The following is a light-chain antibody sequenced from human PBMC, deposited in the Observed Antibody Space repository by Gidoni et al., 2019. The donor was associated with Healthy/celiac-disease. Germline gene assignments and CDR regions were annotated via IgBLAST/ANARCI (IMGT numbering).Light chain of an antibody. CDR2: SNN. J-gene: IGLJ3*02. Sequence: PGQRVTISCSGSSSNIGSNTVNWYQQLPGTAPKLLIYSNNQRPSGVPDRFSGSKSGTSASLAISGLQSEDEADYYCAAWDDSLNGSWVFGGGTKLTVL. CDR1: SSNIGSNT. V-gene: IGLV1-44*01. CDR3: AAWDDSLNGSWV.